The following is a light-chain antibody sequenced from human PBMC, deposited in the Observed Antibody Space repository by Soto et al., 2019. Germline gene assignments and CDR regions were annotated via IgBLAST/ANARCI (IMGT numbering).Light chain of an antibody. CDR2: AAS. CDR3: LQLNSYPRT. V-gene: IGKV1-9*01. Sequence: DIQLTQSPSFLSASVGDRVTITCRASQGIDSYLVWYQQKPGKAPKLLIYAASTLQSGVPTRFSGSGSGTEFTLTIRSLQPEDFATYYCLQLNSYPRTFGQGTKVEIK. J-gene: IGKJ1*01. CDR1: QGIDSY.